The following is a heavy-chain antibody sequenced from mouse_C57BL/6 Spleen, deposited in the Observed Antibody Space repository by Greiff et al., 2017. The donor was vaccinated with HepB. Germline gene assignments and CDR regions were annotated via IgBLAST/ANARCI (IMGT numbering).Heavy chain of an antibody. CDR2: IHPNSGST. Sequence: VQVVESGAELVKPGASVKLSCKASGYTFTSYWMHWVKQRPGQGLEWIGMIHPNSGSTNYNEKFKSKATLTVDKSSSTAYMQLSSLTSEDSAVYYCARLDDPYWGQGTLVTVSA. V-gene: IGHV1-64*01. CDR1: GYTFTSYW. CDR3: ARLDDPY. J-gene: IGHJ3*01. D-gene: IGHD2-3*01.